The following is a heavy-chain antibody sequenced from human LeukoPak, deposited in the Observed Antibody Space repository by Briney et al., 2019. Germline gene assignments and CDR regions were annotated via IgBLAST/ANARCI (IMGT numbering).Heavy chain of an antibody. V-gene: IGHV4-34*01. Sequence: SETLSLTCAVYGGSFSGYYWSWIRQPPGKGLEWIGEINHSGSTNYNPPLKSRVTISVDTSKNQFSLKLSSVTAADRAVYHCATGLYGDHDYWGQGTLVTVSS. CDR3: ATGLYGDHDY. CDR1: GGSFSGYY. D-gene: IGHD4-17*01. CDR2: INHSGST. J-gene: IGHJ4*02.